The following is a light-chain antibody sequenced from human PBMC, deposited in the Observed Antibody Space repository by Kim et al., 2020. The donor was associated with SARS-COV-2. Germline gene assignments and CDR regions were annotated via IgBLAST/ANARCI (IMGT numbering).Light chain of an antibody. Sequence: PGERATLSCRARQSVSSYLAWYQQKPGQAPRLIIYDASNRATGIPARFSGSGSGTDFTLTISSLEPEDFAVYYCQQRTTWPPTLTFGGGTKVDIK. V-gene: IGKV3-11*01. CDR2: DAS. CDR1: QSVSSY. CDR3: QQRTTWPPTLT. J-gene: IGKJ4*01.